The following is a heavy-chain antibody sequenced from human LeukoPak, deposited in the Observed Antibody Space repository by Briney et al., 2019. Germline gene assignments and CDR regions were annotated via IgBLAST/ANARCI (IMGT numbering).Heavy chain of an antibody. CDR1: GGSISSYY. CDR3: ARNLWFGESSDAFYI. CDR2: IYYSGNT. Sequence: SETLSLTCAVSGGSISSYYWSWIRQPPGKGLEWIGYIYYSGNTNYNPSLKSRVSISVDTSKNQFSLRLTSVTAADTAVYYCARNLWFGESSDAFYIWGQGTMVTVSS. V-gene: IGHV4-59*01. J-gene: IGHJ3*02. D-gene: IGHD3-10*01.